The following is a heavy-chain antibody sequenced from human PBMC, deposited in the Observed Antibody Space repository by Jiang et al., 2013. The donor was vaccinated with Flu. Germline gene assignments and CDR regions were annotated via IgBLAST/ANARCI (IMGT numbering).Heavy chain of an antibody. CDR3: ARDGARHTMRGGHLDP. CDR1: GYTFNDYY. V-gene: IGHV1-2*02. Sequence: PGASVKVSCKASGYTFNDYYMHWVRQAPGQGLEWVGWINPNNGGKSYAQKFQGRVTMTTDTSISTFYMELSGLRFDDTAVYYCARDGARHTMRGGHLDPWGQGTLVTVSS. D-gene: IGHD3-10*01. CDR2: INPNNGGK. J-gene: IGHJ5*02.